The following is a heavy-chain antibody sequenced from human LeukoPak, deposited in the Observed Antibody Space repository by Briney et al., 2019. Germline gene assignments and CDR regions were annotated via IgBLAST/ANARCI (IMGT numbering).Heavy chain of an antibody. CDR2: INHSGST. V-gene: IGHV4-34*01. CDR1: GGSFSGYY. D-gene: IGHD2-15*01. CDR3: ARGPGCSGGSCYPRYYYGMDV. J-gene: IGHJ6*04. Sequence: SETLSLTCAVYGGSFSGYYWSWIRQPPGKGLEWIGEINHSGSTNYNPSLKSRVTISVDTSKNQFSLKLSSVTAADTAVYYCARGPGCSGGSCYPRYYYGMDVWGKGTTVTVSS.